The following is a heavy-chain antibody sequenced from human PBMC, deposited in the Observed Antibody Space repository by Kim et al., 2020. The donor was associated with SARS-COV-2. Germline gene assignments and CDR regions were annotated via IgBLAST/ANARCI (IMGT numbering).Heavy chain of an antibody. V-gene: IGHV4-31*02. Sequence: YYTPPLKGRVTISVDASKNTFDLKLSSVTAADTAVYYCAREMTTVTTFDYWGQGTLVTVSS. CDR3: AREMTTVTTFDY. J-gene: IGHJ4*02. D-gene: IGHD4-4*01.